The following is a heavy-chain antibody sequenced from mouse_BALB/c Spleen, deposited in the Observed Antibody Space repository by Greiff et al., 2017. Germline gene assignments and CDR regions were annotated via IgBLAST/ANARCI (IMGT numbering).Heavy chain of an antibody. CDR1: GYTFTDYN. CDR2: IYPYNGGT. D-gene: IGHD2-14*01. V-gene: IGHV1S29*02. CDR3: ARVGNRYDKDFDY. Sequence: EVQRVESGPELVKPGASVKISCKASGYTFTDYNMHWVKQSHGKSLEWIGYIYPYNGGTGYNQKFKSKATLTVDNSSSTAYMELRSLTSEDSAVYYCARVGNRYDKDFDYWGQGTTLTVSS. J-gene: IGHJ2*01.